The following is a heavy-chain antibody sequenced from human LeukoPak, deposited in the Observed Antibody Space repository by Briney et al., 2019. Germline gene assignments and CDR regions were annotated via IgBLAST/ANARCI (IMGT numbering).Heavy chain of an antibody. D-gene: IGHD2-21*01. V-gene: IGHV4-39*01. CDR2: IYYSGST. Sequence: SETLSLTCTVSGGSISSSSYYWGWIRQPPGKGLEWIGSIYYSGSTYYNPSLKSRVTISVDTSKNQFSLKLSSVTAADTAVYYCARIPRNNWFDHWGQGTLVTVSS. CDR3: ARIPRNNWFDH. CDR1: GGSISSSSYY. J-gene: IGHJ5*02.